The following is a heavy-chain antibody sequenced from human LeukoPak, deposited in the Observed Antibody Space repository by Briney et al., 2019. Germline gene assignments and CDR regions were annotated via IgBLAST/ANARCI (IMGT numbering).Heavy chain of an antibody. CDR3: ARGPSTLWFGELLYSSFDY. Sequence: ASVKVSCKASGYTFTSYDINWVRQAPGQGLEWMGWISAYNGNTNYAQKLQGRVTMTTDTSTSTAYMELRSLRSDDTAVYYCARGPSTLWFGELLYSSFDYWGQGTLVTVSS. D-gene: IGHD3-10*01. CDR2: ISAYNGNT. V-gene: IGHV1-18*01. CDR1: GYTFTSYD. J-gene: IGHJ4*02.